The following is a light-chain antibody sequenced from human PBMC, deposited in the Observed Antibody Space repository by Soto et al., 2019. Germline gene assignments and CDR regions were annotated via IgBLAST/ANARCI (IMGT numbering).Light chain of an antibody. CDR1: QSVSNSY. J-gene: IGKJ4*01. Sequence: EVVLTQSPGTLSLSPGERATLSCRASQSVSNSYLAWYQQKPGQAPRLLIYGASSRATGIPDRFSGSGSGTDFTLTISRLEPEDFAVYYCQHYDTSLIFGGGTKVEIK. V-gene: IGKV3-20*01. CDR2: GAS. CDR3: QHYDTSLI.